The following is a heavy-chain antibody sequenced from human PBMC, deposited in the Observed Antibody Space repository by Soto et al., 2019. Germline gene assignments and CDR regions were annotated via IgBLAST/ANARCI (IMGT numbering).Heavy chain of an antibody. D-gene: IGHD3-16*01. CDR2: IFSSGTT. Sequence: QVQLRESGPGLVMPSQTLSLTCTVSGDSIGSGDKYWSWIRQAPGKGLGWIGYIFSSGTTYYNPSLKSRLTMSLYTSQNQFSLKLNSVTAADTAVYFCARVPSPFDFYYAMDVWGQGTTVTGSS. CDR3: ARVPSPFDFYYAMDV. J-gene: IGHJ6*02. V-gene: IGHV4-30-4*01. CDR1: GDSIGSGDKY.